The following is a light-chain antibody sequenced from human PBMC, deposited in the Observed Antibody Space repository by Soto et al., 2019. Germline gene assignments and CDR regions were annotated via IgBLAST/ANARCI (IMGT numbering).Light chain of an antibody. V-gene: IGKV1-9*01. CDR2: AAS. J-gene: IGKJ5*01. Sequence: ILLTQSPSSFSASLGDRVTFTYRASQGISISLAWCQQKPGKAPKLLIYAASTLQSGVPSRFSGSGSGTEFTLTISSLQPEDFATYYCQQLNSYPRSITFGQGTRLEI. CDR3: QQLNSYPRSIT. CDR1: QGISIS.